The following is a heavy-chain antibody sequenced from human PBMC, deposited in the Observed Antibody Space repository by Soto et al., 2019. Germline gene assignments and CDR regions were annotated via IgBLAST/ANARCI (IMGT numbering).Heavy chain of an antibody. CDR3: ATGESRSHSNWFDS. Sequence: GGSLRLSCAASGFSFSDYSMNWVRQAPGRGLEWIAYSSKGDRPAYYADSVRGRFTVSRDNVKNSLYLQMNIVRAEDTALYYCATGESRSHSNWFDSWGQGALVTVSS. D-gene: IGHD4-17*01. J-gene: IGHJ5*01. V-gene: IGHV3-48*01. CDR2: SSKGDRPA. CDR1: GFSFSDYS.